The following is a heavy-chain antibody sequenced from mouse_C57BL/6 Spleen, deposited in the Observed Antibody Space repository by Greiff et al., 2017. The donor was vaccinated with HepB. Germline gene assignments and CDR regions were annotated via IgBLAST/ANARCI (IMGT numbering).Heavy chain of an antibody. CDR1: GYTFTSYW. Sequence: VQLQQSGAELVRPGSSVKLSCKASGYTFTSYWMDWVKQRPGQGLEWIGNIYPSDSETHYNQKFKDKATLTVDKSSSTAYMQLSSLTSEDSAVYYCARRRGSSYDYWGQGTLVTVSA. CDR2: IYPSDSET. J-gene: IGHJ3*01. V-gene: IGHV1-61*01. CDR3: ARRRGSSYDY. D-gene: IGHD1-1*01.